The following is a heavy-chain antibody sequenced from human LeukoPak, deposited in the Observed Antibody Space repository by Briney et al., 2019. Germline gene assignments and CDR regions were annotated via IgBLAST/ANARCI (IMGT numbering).Heavy chain of an antibody. Sequence: SETLSLTCAVSGGSINNYNSSWIRHAPGKGLGWIGFISNSGSTYYSASLKSRVTISVDTSKNHFSLNLRSVTAADTALYYCARYNTLNRVFSAVDYWGQGTLGTVSS. D-gene: IGHD3-9*01. J-gene: IGHJ4*02. CDR1: GGSINNYN. CDR3: ARYNTLNRVFSAVDY. V-gene: IGHV4-59*13. CDR2: ISNSGST.